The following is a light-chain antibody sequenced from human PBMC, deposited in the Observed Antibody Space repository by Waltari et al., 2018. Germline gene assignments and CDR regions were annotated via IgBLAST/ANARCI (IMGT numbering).Light chain of an antibody. Sequence: SYVLTQSPSVSVAPGETARITCGGDNIGRKSVHWYQQRPGQAPVLVISYDSDRPSGIPERSSGSNSGNTATLTISWVEADDEADYYCLVWHSTTDHHGVFGGGTKLTVL. CDR1: NIGRKS. V-gene: IGLV3-21*04. CDR3: LVWHSTTDHHGV. J-gene: IGLJ2*01. CDR2: YDS.